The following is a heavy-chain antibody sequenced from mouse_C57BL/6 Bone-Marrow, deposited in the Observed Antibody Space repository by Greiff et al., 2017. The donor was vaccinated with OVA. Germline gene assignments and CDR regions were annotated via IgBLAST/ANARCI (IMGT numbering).Heavy chain of an antibody. D-gene: IGHD2-3*01. Sequence: VQLQQPGAELVKPGASVKLSCKASGYTFTSYWMQWVKQRPGQGLEWIGEIDPSDSYTNNNQKFKGKATLTVDTSSSTAYMQLSSLTSEDSAVYYCARSYDGYYAGYAMDYWGQGTSVTVSS. V-gene: IGHV1-50*01. CDR3: ARSYDGYYAGYAMDY. J-gene: IGHJ4*01. CDR1: GYTFTSYW. CDR2: IDPSDSYT.